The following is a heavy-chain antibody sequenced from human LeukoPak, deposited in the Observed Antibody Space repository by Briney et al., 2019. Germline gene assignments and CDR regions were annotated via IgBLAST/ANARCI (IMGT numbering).Heavy chain of an antibody. D-gene: IGHD4-23*01. CDR2: ISGSGGST. J-gene: IGHJ6*03. CDR3: AKAGGNSYYDYYMDV. V-gene: IGHV3-23*01. Sequence: GGSLRLSCAASGFTFSSYAMSWVRQAPGKGLEWVSAISGSGGSTYYADSVKGRFTISRDNSKNTLFLQMNSLRAEDTAVYYCAKAGGNSYYDYYMDVWGKGTTVTVSS. CDR1: GFTFSSYA.